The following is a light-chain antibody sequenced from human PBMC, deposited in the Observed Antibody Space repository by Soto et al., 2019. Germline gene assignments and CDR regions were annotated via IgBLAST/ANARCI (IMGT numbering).Light chain of an antibody. J-gene: IGLJ2*01. V-gene: IGLV2-8*01. CDR2: EVS. CDR3: SSYEGSNNFG. Sequence: QSALTQPPSASGSPGQSVTISCTGTSSDVGGYNYVSWYQQHPGKAPKLMIYEVSKRPSGVPDRFSGSKSGNTASLTVSGLQAEDEADYYCSSYEGSNNFGFGGGTKLTVL. CDR1: SSDVGGYNY.